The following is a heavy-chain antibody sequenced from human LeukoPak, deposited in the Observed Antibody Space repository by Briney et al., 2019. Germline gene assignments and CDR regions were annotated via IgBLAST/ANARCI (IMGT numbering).Heavy chain of an antibody. Sequence: GGSLRLSCAASGFTFSSYGMNWVRQAPGKGLEWVSSIGTSGSYIYYTDSVKGRFTISRDNAKNSLYLQMNSLRAEDTAVYYCSRDPRNLDYWGQGTLVTVSS. V-gene: IGHV3-21*04. CDR2: IGTSGSYI. CDR1: GFTFSSYG. CDR3: SRDPRNLDY. D-gene: IGHD1-14*01. J-gene: IGHJ4*02.